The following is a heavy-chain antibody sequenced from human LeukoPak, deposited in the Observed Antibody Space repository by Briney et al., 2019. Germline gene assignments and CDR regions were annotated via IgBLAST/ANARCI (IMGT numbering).Heavy chain of an antibody. CDR1: GGSISSGTYY. CDR3: ARDRKYYYHMDV. V-gene: IGHV4-39*07. J-gene: IGHJ6*03. D-gene: IGHD1-14*01. CDR2: IYHSGST. Sequence: SETLSLTCTVSGGSISSGTYYWGWIRQPPGKGLEWIGSIYHSGSTYYNPSLKSRVTISVNTSKNQFSLKLSSLTAADTAVYYCARDRKYYYHMDVWGKGTTVTVSS.